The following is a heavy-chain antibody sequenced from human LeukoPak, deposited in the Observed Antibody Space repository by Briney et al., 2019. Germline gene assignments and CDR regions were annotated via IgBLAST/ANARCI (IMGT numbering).Heavy chain of an antibody. Sequence: ASVKVSCKASGYTFTSYGISWVRQAPGQGLEWMGWISAYNGNTNYAQKLQGRVTMTTDTSTSTAYMELRSLRSDDTAVYYCASANIDFDAFDIWGQGTMVTVSS. CDR3: ASANIDFDAFDI. V-gene: IGHV1-18*01. CDR1: GYTFTSYG. CDR2: ISAYNGNT. J-gene: IGHJ3*02. D-gene: IGHD5-12*01.